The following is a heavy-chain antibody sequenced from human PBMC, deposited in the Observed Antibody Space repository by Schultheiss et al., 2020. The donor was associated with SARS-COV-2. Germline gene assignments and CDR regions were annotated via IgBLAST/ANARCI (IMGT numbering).Heavy chain of an antibody. D-gene: IGHD6-6*01. V-gene: IGHV1-2*02. CDR1: GYTFTGYY. J-gene: IGHJ4*02. CDR2: INPNSGGT. CDR3: ARDDHVHGRRRWHSSSWRY. Sequence: GESLKISCKASGYTFTGYYMHWVRQAPGQGLEWMGWINPNSGGTNYAQKFQGRVTMTRDTSISTAYMELSRLRSDDTAVYYCARDDHVHGRRRWHSSSWRYWGQGTLVTVSS.